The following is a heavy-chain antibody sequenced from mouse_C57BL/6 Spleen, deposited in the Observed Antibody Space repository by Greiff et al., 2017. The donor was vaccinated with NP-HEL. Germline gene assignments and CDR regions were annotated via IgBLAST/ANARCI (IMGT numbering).Heavy chain of an antibody. J-gene: IGHJ2*01. CDR2: INPNNGGT. Sequence: EVQLQQSGPELVKPGASVKISCKASGYTFTDYYMNWVKQSHGKSLEWIGDINPNNGGTSYNQKFKGKATLTVDKSSSTAYMELRSLTSEDSAVYYCARSDSSGFPDYWGQGTTLTVSS. CDR3: ARSDSSGFPDY. D-gene: IGHD3-2*02. CDR1: GYTFTDYY. V-gene: IGHV1-26*01.